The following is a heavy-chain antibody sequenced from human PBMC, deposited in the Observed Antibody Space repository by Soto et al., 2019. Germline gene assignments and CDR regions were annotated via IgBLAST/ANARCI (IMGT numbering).Heavy chain of an antibody. V-gene: IGHV1-18*01. Sequence: ASVKVSCKASGYTFTSYCISWVLQAPGQGLEWMAWINPYNGNTKYAEKFLGRVTVTTDTSTATAYMEVRSLTSGDTAVFYCARVGVGLAAPRVWPYWGQGTPVTVSS. CDR2: INPYNGNT. CDR1: GYTFTSYC. J-gene: IGHJ4*02. CDR3: ARVGVGLAAPRVWPY. D-gene: IGHD6-13*01.